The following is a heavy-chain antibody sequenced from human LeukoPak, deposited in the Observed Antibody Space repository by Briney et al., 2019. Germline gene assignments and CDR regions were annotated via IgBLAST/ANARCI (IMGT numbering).Heavy chain of an antibody. CDR2: INPNSGGT. V-gene: IGHV1-2*02. Sequence: ASVKVSCKASGYTFTGYYMHWVRQAPGQGLERMGWINPNSGGTNYAQKSQGRVTMTRDTSTSTAYMELSRLRSDDTAVYYCARVGTVDTAMVTLFGDLYYFDYWGQGTLVTVSS. CDR3: ARVGTVDTAMVTLFGDLYYFDY. D-gene: IGHD5-18*01. CDR1: GYTFTGYY. J-gene: IGHJ4*02.